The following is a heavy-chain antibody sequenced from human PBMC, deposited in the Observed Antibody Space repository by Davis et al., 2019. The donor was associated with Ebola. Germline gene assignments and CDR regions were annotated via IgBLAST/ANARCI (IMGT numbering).Heavy chain of an antibody. Sequence: SETLSLTCTVSGGSISSHYWSWIRQPPGKGLEWIGYIYYSGSTNYNPSLKSRVAMSVDTSKNQFSLKLSSVTAADTAVYYCARDSSLVLTGDAFDIWGQGTMVTVSS. J-gene: IGHJ3*02. CDR2: IYYSGST. CDR1: GGSISSHY. D-gene: IGHD7-27*01. CDR3: ARDSSLVLTGDAFDI. V-gene: IGHV4-59*11.